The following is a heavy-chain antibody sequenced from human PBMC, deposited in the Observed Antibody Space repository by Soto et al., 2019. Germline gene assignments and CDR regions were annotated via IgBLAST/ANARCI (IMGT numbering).Heavy chain of an antibody. V-gene: IGHV3-48*02. CDR2: IKSSGNNI. Sequence: PGGSLRLSCAASGFIFGSYSMSWVRQAPGKGPEWISYIKSSGNNIYYADSVKGRFTISRDNAKNSLYLQMNSLRDEDTAVYYWANVYSHGGSGLFTFWGQG. CDR3: ANVYSHGGSGLFTF. CDR1: GFIFGSYS. J-gene: IGHJ4*02. D-gene: IGHD3-3*02.